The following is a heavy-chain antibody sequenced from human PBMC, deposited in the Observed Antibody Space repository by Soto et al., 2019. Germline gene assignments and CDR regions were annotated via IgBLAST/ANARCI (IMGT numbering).Heavy chain of an antibody. V-gene: IGHV3-66*01. Sequence: EVQLVESGGGLVQPGGSLRLSCVVSGFTVSSNYMSWVRQAPGKGLGWVSVIYSGGSTYYADSVKSRFTISRDKSKNTLDLQSNSLRAEDTAVYYCARDPDSWGRGSVGTVCS. J-gene: IGHJ4*02. CDR3: ARDPDS. CDR1: GFTVSSNY. CDR2: IYSGGST.